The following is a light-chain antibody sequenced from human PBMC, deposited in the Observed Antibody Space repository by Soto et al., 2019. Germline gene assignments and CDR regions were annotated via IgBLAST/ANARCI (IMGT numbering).Light chain of an antibody. J-gene: IGKJ1*01. CDR2: GAF. Sequence: EIVMTQSPVTLSVSPGERVTLSCRASQSVSSNLAWYQQKPGQAPSLLIYGAFTRATGIPARFSGTGSGTEFTLTISSRKSEDFALYDCQRYNDWPLTFGQGTKVDVK. V-gene: IGKV3-15*01. CDR3: QRYNDWPLT. CDR1: QSVSSN.